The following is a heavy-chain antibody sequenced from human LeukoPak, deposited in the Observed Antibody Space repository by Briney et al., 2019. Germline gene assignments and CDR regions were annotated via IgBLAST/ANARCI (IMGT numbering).Heavy chain of an antibody. D-gene: IGHD2-15*01. Sequence: PGGSLRLSCAASGFTFSNAWMSWVRQAPGKGLEWVGRIKSKTDGGTTDYAAPVKGRFTISRDDSKNTLYLQMNSLKTEDTAVYYCTTLKDIVVVVAATPDYYYYMDVLGKGTTVTVSS. CDR1: GFTFSNAW. CDR2: IKSKTDGGTT. CDR3: TTLKDIVVVVAATPDYYYYMDV. J-gene: IGHJ6*03. V-gene: IGHV3-15*01.